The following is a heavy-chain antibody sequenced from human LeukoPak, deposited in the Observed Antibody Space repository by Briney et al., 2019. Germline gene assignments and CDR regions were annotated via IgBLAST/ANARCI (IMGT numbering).Heavy chain of an antibody. D-gene: IGHD5-18*01. V-gene: IGHV4-34*01. CDR1: GGSFNNYY. CDR2: INHSGST. Sequence: SETLSLTCAVYGGSFNNYYWGWTRQPPGKRLEWIGEINHSGSTNYNPSLKSRVTISVDTSKNQFSLKLSSATAADTAVYYCAISTVDTVMVVRNYWGQGTLVTVSS. J-gene: IGHJ4*02. CDR3: AISTVDTVMVVRNY.